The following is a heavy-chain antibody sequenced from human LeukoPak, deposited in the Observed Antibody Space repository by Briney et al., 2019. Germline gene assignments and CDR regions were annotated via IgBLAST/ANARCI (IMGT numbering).Heavy chain of an antibody. CDR2: ISGSGVST. CDR3: ARGGLLWFGELLFAFDI. V-gene: IGHV3-23*01. J-gene: IGHJ3*02. CDR1: GFTFSSYA. D-gene: IGHD3-10*01. Sequence: PGGSLRLSCAASGFTFSSYAMSWVRQAPGKGLEWVSAISGSGVSTYYADSVKGRFTISRDNSKNTLYLQMNSLRAEDTAVYYCARGGLLWFGELLFAFDIWGQGTMVTVSS.